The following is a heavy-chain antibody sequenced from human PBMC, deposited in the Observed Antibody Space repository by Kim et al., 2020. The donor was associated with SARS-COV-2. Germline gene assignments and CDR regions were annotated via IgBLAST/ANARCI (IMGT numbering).Heavy chain of an antibody. V-gene: IGHV3-11*06. CDR3: AREGHYYYDSSGYYYPYFDY. D-gene: IGHD3-22*01. Sequence: RFTISGDNAKNSLYLQMNSLRAEDTAVYYCAREGHYYYDSSGYYYPYFDYWGQGTLVTVSS. J-gene: IGHJ4*02.